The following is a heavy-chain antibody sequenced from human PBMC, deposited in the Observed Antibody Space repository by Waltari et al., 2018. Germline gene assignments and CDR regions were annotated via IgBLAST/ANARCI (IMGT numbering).Heavy chain of an antibody. Sequence: QVQLVQSGAEVKKPGASVKVSCRASGYTFTSYAMHWVRQAPGQRLEWMGWINAGNGNTKYSQKFQGRVTITRDTSASTAYMELSSLRSEDTAVYYCARDVYDVGDFWFDPWGQGTLVTVSS. J-gene: IGHJ5*02. CDR1: GYTFTSYA. CDR3: ARDVYDVGDFWFDP. CDR2: INAGNGNT. D-gene: IGHD2-21*01. V-gene: IGHV1-3*01.